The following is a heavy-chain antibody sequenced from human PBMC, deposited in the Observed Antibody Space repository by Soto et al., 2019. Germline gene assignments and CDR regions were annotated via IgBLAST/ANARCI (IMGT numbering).Heavy chain of an antibody. J-gene: IGHJ4*02. CDR3: AKVRVGIDVDFDY. Sequence: GGSLRLSCAASGFTVSSNYMSWVRQAPGKGLEWVSAIRDSDSGGTTYYADSVKGRFTISRDDSKNTLYLQMSSLRAEDTAMYYCAKVRVGIDVDFDYWGQGALVTVSS. V-gene: IGHV3-23*01. CDR1: GFTVSSNY. D-gene: IGHD2-21*01. CDR2: IRDSDSGGTT.